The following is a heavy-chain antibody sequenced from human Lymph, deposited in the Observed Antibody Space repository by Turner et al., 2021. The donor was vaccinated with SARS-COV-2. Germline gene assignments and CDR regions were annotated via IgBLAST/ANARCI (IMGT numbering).Heavy chain of an antibody. CDR1: GFTVSSNY. CDR2: IYSGGST. CDR3: ARVLPYGDYFDY. Sequence: EVQLVESGGGLIQPGGSLRPSCAASGFTVSSNYMTCVRQAPGKGLEWVSLIYSGGSTYYADSVKGRFTISRDNSKNTLYLQMNSLRADDTAVYYCARVLPYGDYFDYWGQGTLVTVSS. J-gene: IGHJ4*02. V-gene: IGHV3-53*01. D-gene: IGHD4-17*01.